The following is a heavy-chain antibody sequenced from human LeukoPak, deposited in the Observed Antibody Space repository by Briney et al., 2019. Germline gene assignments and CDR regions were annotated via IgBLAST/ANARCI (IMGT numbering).Heavy chain of an antibody. CDR1: GGPVTEYY. CDR2: IYHTGST. J-gene: IGHJ4*02. Sequence: PSETLSLTCSVSGGPVTEYYWSWIRQPPGKGLEWIGYIYHTGSTNYSPSLKSRVTMPVDASRNQFSLKLVSVTAADTAVYYCARDRGSTGYYSLDSWGQGILVTVSS. V-gene: IGHV4-59*02. D-gene: IGHD5-12*01. CDR3: ARDRGSTGYYSLDS.